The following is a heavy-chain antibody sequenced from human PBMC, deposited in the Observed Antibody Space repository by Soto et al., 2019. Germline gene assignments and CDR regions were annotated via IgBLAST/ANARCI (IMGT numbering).Heavy chain of an antibody. J-gene: IGHJ6*02. CDR3: ARSHANYDFWSGYYYYRMDV. CDR1: GGSISSSSYY. CDR2: IYYSGST. D-gene: IGHD3-3*01. V-gene: IGHV4-39*01. Sequence: SETLSLTCTVSGGSISSSSYYWGWIRQPPGKGLEWIGSIYYSGSTYYNPSLKSRVTISVDTSKNQFSLKLSSVTAADTAVYYCARSHANYDFWSGYYYYRMDVWGQGTKVTVSS.